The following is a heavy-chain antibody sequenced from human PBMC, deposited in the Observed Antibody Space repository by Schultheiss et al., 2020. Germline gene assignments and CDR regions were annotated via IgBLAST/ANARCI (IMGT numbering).Heavy chain of an antibody. CDR3: VNTITVFDS. Sequence: GGSLRLSCAASGFTFSSYGMHWVRQAPGKGLEWVAVIWYDGSNKYYADSVKGRFTISRDNSKNTLYLQMSSLRAEDTALYYCVNTITVFDSWGQGTLVTVSS. J-gene: IGHJ4*02. CDR1: GFTFSSYG. V-gene: IGHV3-30*02. D-gene: IGHD4-11*01. CDR2: IWYDGSNK.